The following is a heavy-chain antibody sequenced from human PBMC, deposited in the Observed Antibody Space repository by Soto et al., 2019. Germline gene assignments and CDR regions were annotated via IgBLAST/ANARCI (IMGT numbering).Heavy chain of an antibody. V-gene: IGHV4-34*01. Sequence: QVQLQQWGAGLLKPSETLSLTCAVYGGSFSGYYWSWIRQPPGKGLEWIGEINHSGSTNYNPSLKIRVTISVDTSKNQFALKLSSVTAADTAVYYCARGMVRGATPSVFDYWGQGTLVTVSS. D-gene: IGHD3-10*01. CDR3: ARGMVRGATPSVFDY. CDR2: INHSGST. CDR1: GGSFSGYY. J-gene: IGHJ4*02.